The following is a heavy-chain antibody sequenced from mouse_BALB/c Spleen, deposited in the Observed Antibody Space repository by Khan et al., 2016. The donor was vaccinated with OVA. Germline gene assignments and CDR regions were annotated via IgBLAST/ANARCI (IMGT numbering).Heavy chain of an antibody. CDR1: GYTFTSNT. CDR3: ARRTTGYAMDY. CDR2: INPRSDYT. D-gene: IGHD2-14*01. J-gene: IGHJ4*01. Sequence: QVQLQQSGAELSRPGASVKMSCKASGYTFTSNTMHWVKQRPGQGLEWIGNINPRSDYTIYSQKFKDKATLTADISSSTAYMQLGSLTSDDSAVYYCARRTTGYAMDYWGQGTSVTVSS. V-gene: IGHV1-4*01.